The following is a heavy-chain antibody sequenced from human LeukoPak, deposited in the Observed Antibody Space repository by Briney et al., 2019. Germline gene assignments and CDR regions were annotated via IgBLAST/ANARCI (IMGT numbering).Heavy chain of an antibody. V-gene: IGHV3-30*02. CDR3: ARDRYTVTTQGLAY. J-gene: IGHJ4*02. Sequence: GGSLRLSCAASGFTFSSYGMHWVRQAPGKGLEWVAFIRYDGSNKYYADSVKGRFTISRDNSKNTLYLQMNSLRAEDTAVYYCARDRYTVTTQGLAYWGQGTLVTVSS. CDR2: IRYDGSNK. CDR1: GFTFSSYG. D-gene: IGHD4-17*01.